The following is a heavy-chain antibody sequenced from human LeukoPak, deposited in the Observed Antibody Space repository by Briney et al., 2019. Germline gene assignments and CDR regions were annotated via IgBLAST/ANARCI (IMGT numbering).Heavy chain of an antibody. J-gene: IGHJ6*04. CDR1: GGSISSGDYY. D-gene: IGHD3-10*01. Sequence: SETLSLTCTVSGGSISSGDYYWSWIRQPPGKGLEWIGYTYYSGSTYYNPSLKSRVTISVDTSKNQFSLKLSSVTAADTAVYYCARGTRRVRGIAGYYYGMDVWGKGTTVTVSS. CDR3: ARGTRRVRGIAGYYYGMDV. CDR2: TYYSGST. V-gene: IGHV4-30-4*01.